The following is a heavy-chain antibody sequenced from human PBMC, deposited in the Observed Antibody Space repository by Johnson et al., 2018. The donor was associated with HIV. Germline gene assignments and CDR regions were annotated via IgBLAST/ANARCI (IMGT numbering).Heavy chain of an antibody. J-gene: IGHJ3*02. D-gene: IGHD3-16*01. CDR3: ARDSSNSFRFGMYAFDI. CDR2: MSFDGNNR. CDR1: GFTFSSNP. Sequence: QVQLVESGGGVVQPGRSLRLSCAASGFTFSSNPMHWVRQAPGKGLEWVAVMSFDGNNRYYADSVKGRFTISRDNSKNTLYLQMNSLRPEDTAVYYCARDSSNSFRFGMYAFDIWGQGTIVTVSS. V-gene: IGHV3-30-3*01.